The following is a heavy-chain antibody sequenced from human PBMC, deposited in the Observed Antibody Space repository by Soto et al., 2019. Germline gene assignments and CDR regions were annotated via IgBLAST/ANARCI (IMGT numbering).Heavy chain of an antibody. D-gene: IGHD6-6*01. CDR3: ARDQWGSSALRGDY. CDR1: GGTFSSYA. CDR2: IIPIFGTA. J-gene: IGHJ4*02. V-gene: IGHV1-69*01. Sequence: QVQLVQSGAEVKKPGSSVKVSCKASGGTFSSYAISWVRQAPGQGLEWMGGIIPIFGTANYAQKFQGRVTIPADESKSTVYMEQSSLRSEDTAVYYCARDQWGSSALRGDYWGQVNLVSVSS.